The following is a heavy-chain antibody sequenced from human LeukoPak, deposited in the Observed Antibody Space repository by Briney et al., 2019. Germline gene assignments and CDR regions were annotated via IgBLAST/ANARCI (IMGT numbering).Heavy chain of an antibody. J-gene: IGHJ4*02. V-gene: IGHV1-69*13. CDR1: GGTFSSYA. D-gene: IGHD1-26*01. Sequence: SVKVSCKASGGTFSSYAISWVRQAPGQGLEWMGGIIPIFGTANYAQKFQGRVTITADESTSTAYMELSSLRSEDTAVYYCARGGSYYELHFDYWGQGTLVTVSS. CDR2: IIPIFGTA. CDR3: ARGGSYYELHFDY.